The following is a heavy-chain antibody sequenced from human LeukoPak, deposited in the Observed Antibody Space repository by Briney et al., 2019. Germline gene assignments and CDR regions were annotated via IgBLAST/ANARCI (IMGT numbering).Heavy chain of an antibody. V-gene: IGHV4-38-2*01. J-gene: IGHJ3*02. Sequence: SETLSLNCAVSGYSISSGYYWGWIRQPPGKELEWIGSIYHSGSTYYNPSLKSRVTISVDTSKNQFSLKLSSVTAADTAVYYCATYYDSSGYLLGNDAFDIWGQGTMVTVSS. D-gene: IGHD3-22*01. CDR1: GYSISSGYY. CDR3: ATYYDSSGYLLGNDAFDI. CDR2: IYHSGST.